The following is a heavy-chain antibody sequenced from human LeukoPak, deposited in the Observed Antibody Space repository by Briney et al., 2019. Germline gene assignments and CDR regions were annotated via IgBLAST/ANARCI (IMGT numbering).Heavy chain of an antibody. CDR1: GASTASHY. CDR3: ATIKRGSTYGYFDF. J-gene: IGHJ4*02. CDR2: MFDTVST. Sequence: SETLSLTCTVSGASTASHYWTWLRQPPGKELEWLAYMFDTVSTKSNPSLKSRLTLSVDTSKKQLSLRLSSVTAADTAVYYCATIKRGSTYGYFDFWGQGIKVTVSS. D-gene: IGHD5-18*01. V-gene: IGHV4-59*11.